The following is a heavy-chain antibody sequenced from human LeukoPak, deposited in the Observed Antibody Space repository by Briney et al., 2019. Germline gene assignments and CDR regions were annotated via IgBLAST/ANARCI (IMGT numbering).Heavy chain of an antibody. J-gene: IGHJ4*02. CDR3: AKGPRGAGLTIDY. D-gene: IGHD3-10*01. CDR2: IGTAGNT. V-gene: IGHV3-13*01. CDR1: RFTFSISD. Sequence: GGSLRLSCAASRFTFSISDMHWVRQATGKGLEWVSSIGTAGNTFYPGSVEGRFSISRDNAKNSLYLQMNSLRAGDTAVYYCAKGPRGAGLTIDYWGQGTLVTVSS.